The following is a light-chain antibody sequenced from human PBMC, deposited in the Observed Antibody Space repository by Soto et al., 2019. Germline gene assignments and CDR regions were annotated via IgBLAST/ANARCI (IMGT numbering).Light chain of an antibody. V-gene: IGKV1-27*01. CDR1: QGIEGF. CDR3: QKYNKAPWK. J-gene: IGKJ1*01. Sequence: DIQMTQSPPSLSASVGDRVTITCRASQGIEGFLAWYQQKPGTAPKLLVYGTSTLQVGVPSRFSGSGWGTDFTLTISSEQPEDVATYYCQKYNKAPWKFGQGTKV. CDR2: GTS.